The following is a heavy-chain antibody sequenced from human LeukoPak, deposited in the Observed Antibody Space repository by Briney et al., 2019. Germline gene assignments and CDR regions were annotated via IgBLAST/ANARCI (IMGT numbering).Heavy chain of an antibody. V-gene: IGHV1-2*02. CDR3: ARDLSYSRGYYYDY. CDR2: INPNSGGT. J-gene: IGHJ4*02. Sequence: ASVKVSCTASGYTFTDYYLHWVRQAPGQGLEWMGWINPNSGGTNYAPKFQGRVTMTRDTSISTAYMDLSRLRSDVTAVYYCARDLSYSRGYYYDYWGQGTLVTVSS. D-gene: IGHD3-22*01. CDR1: GYTFTDYY.